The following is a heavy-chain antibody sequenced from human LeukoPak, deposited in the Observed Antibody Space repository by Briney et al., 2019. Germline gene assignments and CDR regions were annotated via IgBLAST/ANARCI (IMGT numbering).Heavy chain of an antibody. CDR3: ARVDISRDGYTPGPFDY. CDR1: GFTFSSYS. D-gene: IGHD5-12*01. CDR2: ISSSSSTI. J-gene: IGHJ4*02. V-gene: IGHV3-48*02. Sequence: GGSLRLSCAASGFTFSSYSMNWVRQAPGKGLEWVSYISSSSSTIYYADSVKGRFTISRDNAKNSLYLQMNSLRDEDTAVYYCARVDISRDGYTPGPFDYWGQGTLVTVSS.